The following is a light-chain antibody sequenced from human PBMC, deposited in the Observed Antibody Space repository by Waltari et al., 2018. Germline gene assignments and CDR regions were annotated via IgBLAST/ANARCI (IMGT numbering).Light chain of an antibody. J-gene: IGLJ1*01. CDR1: SSDVGAYNY. V-gene: IGLV2-8*01. CDR3: SSYAGNNNCV. CDR2: EVT. Sequence: QSALTQPPSASGSPGQSVTISCTGTSSDVGAYNYVAWYQQYPRKAPKLMIYEVTKRPSGVPDRFSASKSGNTASLTVSGLQAEDEADYYCSSYAGNNNCVFGTGTKVTVL.